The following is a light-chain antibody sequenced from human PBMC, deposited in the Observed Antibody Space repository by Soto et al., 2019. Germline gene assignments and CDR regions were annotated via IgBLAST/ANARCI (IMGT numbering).Light chain of an antibody. CDR3: QHYETYSGT. J-gene: IGKJ3*01. V-gene: IGKV1-5*03. Sequence: DIQLTQSPSSLSASVGDRVTITCRASQIISTWLAWYQQKSGEAPKLRIHRASNLVSGVPSRFSGSGSGTEFTLTISGLQPDDFSIYYCQHYETYSGTFGPGTKVDL. CDR2: RAS. CDR1: QIISTW.